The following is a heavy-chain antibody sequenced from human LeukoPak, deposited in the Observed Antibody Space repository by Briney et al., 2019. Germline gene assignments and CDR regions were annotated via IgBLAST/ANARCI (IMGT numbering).Heavy chain of an antibody. CDR2: ISAYNGNT. J-gene: IGHJ5*02. V-gene: IGHV1-18*01. Sequence: ASVKVSCKASRYTFTSYGISWVRQAPGQGLEWMGWISAYNGNTNYAQKLQGRVTMTTDTSTSTAYMELRSLRSDDTAVYYCARDGSDFWSGYMYNWFDPWGQGTLVTLSS. CDR1: RYTFTSYG. CDR3: ARDGSDFWSGYMYNWFDP. D-gene: IGHD3-3*01.